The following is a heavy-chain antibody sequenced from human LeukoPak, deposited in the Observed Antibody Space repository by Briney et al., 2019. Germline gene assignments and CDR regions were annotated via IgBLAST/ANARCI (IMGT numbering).Heavy chain of an antibody. D-gene: IGHD5-18*01. CDR3: LTVDTSMGVDY. V-gene: IGHV4-59*08. CDR2: IYYTGIA. J-gene: IGHJ4*02. Sequence: SETLSLTCTVSGASISGYYWSWIRQPPGKGLEWIGYIYYTGIANYNPSLKSRLTMSVDTSKSQLSLRLSSVTAADTAVYYCLTVDTSMGVDYWGQGTLVTVSS. CDR1: GASISGYY.